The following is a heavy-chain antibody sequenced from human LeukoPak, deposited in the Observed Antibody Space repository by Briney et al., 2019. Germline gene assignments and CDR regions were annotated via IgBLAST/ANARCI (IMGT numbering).Heavy chain of an antibody. CDR2: INPNSGGT. Sequence: ASVKVSCKASGHTFTGYYMHWVRQAPGQGLEWMGWINPNSGGTNYAQKFQGRVTMTRDTSISTAYMELSRLRSDDTAVYYCATLTTVTFDFIDYWGQGTLVTASS. D-gene: IGHD4-17*01. CDR1: GHTFTGYY. CDR3: ATLTTVTFDFIDY. V-gene: IGHV1-2*02. J-gene: IGHJ4*02.